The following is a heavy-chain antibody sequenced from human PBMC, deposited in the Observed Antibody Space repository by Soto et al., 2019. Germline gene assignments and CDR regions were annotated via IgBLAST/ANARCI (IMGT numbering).Heavy chain of an antibody. CDR2: ISPRNGNT. Sequence: QVQLVQSGAEARKPGASVKVSCKTSGYTFTTYGVNWVRQAPGRHLEWLGWISPRNGNTNYAQKFRDRVTLTTDASTGTAYPELKHVRYDDTAVYYCARVQLLPNPAFDFWGQGTLVTVSS. D-gene: IGHD5-18*01. V-gene: IGHV1-18*04. CDR3: ARVQLLPNPAFDF. CDR1: GYTFTTYG. J-gene: IGHJ4*02.